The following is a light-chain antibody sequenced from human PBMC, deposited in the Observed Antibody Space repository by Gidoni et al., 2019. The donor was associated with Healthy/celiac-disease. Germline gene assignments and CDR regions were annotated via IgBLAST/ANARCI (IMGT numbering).Light chain of an antibody. J-gene: IGKJ4*01. V-gene: IGKV3-20*01. Sequence: DIVLTQSPGTLSLSPGERATLSCRASQRVSSSYLAWYQQKPGQAPRLLIYGASSRATGIPDRFRGSGSGTDFTLTISRLEPEDFAVYYCQQYGSSPLTFGGXTKVEIK. CDR1: QRVSSSY. CDR3: QQYGSSPLT. CDR2: GAS.